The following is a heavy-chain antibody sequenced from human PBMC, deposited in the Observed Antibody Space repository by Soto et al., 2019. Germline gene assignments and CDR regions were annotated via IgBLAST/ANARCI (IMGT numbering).Heavy chain of an antibody. J-gene: IGHJ5*02. D-gene: IGHD1-7*01. V-gene: IGHV4-30-4*01. Sequence: QVQLQESGPGLVKPSQTLSLTCTVSGGSISSGDYYWSWIRQPPGKALEWIGYIYYSGSTYYNPSLKSRVTITVDTSKNQFSLKLSSVTAADTAVYYCARATAGTTGFWFDPWGQGTLVTVSS. CDR1: GGSISSGDYY. CDR3: ARATAGTTGFWFDP. CDR2: IYYSGST.